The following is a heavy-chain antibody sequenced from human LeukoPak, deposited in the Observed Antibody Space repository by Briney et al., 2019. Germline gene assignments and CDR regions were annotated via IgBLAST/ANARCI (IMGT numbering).Heavy chain of an antibody. J-gene: IGHJ5*02. D-gene: IGHD4-17*01. CDR1: GGSISSYY. V-gene: IGHV4-34*01. CDR2: INHSGST. Sequence: SETLSLTCTVSGGSISSYYWSWIRQPPGKGLEWIGEINHSGSTNYNPSLKSRVTISVDTSKNQFSLKLSSVTAADTAVYYCARRIPTVVTVTTNWFDPWGQGTLVTVSS. CDR3: ARRIPTVVTVTTNWFDP.